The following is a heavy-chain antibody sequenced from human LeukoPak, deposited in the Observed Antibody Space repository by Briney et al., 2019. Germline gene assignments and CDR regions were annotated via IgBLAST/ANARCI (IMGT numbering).Heavy chain of an antibody. CDR3: ARRSVECDAFDI. J-gene: IGHJ3*02. CDR2: IYYSGST. CDR1: GGSISSYY. Sequence: SETLSLTCTVSGGSISSYYWGWIRQPPGKGLEWIGSIYYSGSTYYNPSLKSRVTISVDTSKNQFSLKLSSVTAADTAVYYCARRSVECDAFDIWGQGTMVTVSS. D-gene: IGHD3-10*01. V-gene: IGHV4-39*01.